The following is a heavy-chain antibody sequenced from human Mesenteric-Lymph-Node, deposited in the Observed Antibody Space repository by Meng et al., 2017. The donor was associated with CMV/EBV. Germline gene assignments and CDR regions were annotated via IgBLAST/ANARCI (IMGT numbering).Heavy chain of an antibody. V-gene: IGHV2-5*02. Sequence: QITLKESGPTLVKPTQTLTLTCTFSGFSLSTSGLGVGLIRKPPRKALEWLALIYWDDDQRYSPSLKSMPTSTKDTSKNQVVLTMTNMDPVDTATYYCAHSSGIAAAGPFYFDYWGQGTLVTVSS. CDR3: AHSSGIAAAGPFYFDY. D-gene: IGHD6-13*01. CDR1: GFSLSTSGLG. J-gene: IGHJ4*02. CDR2: IYWDDDQ.